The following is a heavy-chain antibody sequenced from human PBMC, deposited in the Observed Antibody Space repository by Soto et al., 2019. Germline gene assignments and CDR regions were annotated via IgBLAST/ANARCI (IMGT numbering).Heavy chain of an antibody. CDR1: GASVTSGPYY. J-gene: IGHJ6*02. V-gene: IGHV4-61*01. Sequence: VQLLESGPGLAKPSETFSLTCSVSGASVTSGPYYWNWIRRPPGKGLEWIGYIYYNGTTGYILSLKSRVTIAMDTSKNPFSLRLASVTAADTAVYYCAAAVVGFYDSRRDNYFYGMDVWGPGTTVTVS. CDR2: IYYNGTT. CDR3: AAAVVGFYDSRRDNYFYGMDV. D-gene: IGHD3-10*01.